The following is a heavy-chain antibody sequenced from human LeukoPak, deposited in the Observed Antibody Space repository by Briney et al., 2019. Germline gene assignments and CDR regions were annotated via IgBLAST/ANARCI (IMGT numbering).Heavy chain of an antibody. CDR2: IYYSGST. CDR3: ASHRKGVDDAFDI. CDR1: GGSISSADYY. J-gene: IGHJ3*02. Sequence: PSETLSLTCTVSGGSISSADYYWTWIRQPPGKGLEWIGYIYYSGSTNYNPSLKSRVTISVDTSKNQFSLKLSSVTAADTAVYYCASHRKGVDDAFDIWGQGTMVTVSS. V-gene: IGHV4-61*08.